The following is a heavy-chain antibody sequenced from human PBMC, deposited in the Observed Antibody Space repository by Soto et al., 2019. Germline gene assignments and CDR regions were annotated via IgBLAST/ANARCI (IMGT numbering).Heavy chain of an antibody. CDR3: AKDRYSSGWYYFDY. Sequence: GGSLRLSCAASGFTFSSYAMSWVRQAPGKGLEWVSAISGSGGSTYYADSVKGRFTISRDNSKNSLYLQMNSLRAEDTALYYCAKDRYSSGWYYFDYWGQGTLVTVSS. V-gene: IGHV3-23*01. J-gene: IGHJ4*02. D-gene: IGHD6-19*01. CDR1: GFTFSSYA. CDR2: ISGSGGST.